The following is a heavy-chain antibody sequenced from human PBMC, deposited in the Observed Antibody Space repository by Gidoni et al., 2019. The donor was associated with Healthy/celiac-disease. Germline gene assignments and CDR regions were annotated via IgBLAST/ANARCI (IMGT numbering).Heavy chain of an antibody. D-gene: IGHD5-12*01. Sequence: QVQLVESGGGLVKPGGYLSLSCAASGFTFSDYDMRWIRQAPGKGLEWVSYISSSSSYTNYADSVKGRFTISRDNAKNSLYLQMNSLRAEDTAVYYCARGEGMGGYDLSAAFDIWGQGTMVTVSS. J-gene: IGHJ3*02. CDR2: ISSSSSYT. V-gene: IGHV3-11*06. CDR3: ARGEGMGGYDLSAAFDI. CDR1: GFTFSDYD.